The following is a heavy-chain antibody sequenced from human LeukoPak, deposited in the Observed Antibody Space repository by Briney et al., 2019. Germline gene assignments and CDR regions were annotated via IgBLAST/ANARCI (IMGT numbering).Heavy chain of an antibody. Sequence: GGSLRPSCAASEFTFSSYTMNWVRQAPDKGLEWVSFISSSSTTIYYADSVKGRFTISRDNAKNSLYLQMNSLRDEDTAVYYCARGVRIATMIVVITHDAFDIWGQGTMVTVSS. CDR2: ISSSSTTI. D-gene: IGHD3-22*01. CDR3: ARGVRIATMIVVITHDAFDI. V-gene: IGHV3-48*02. CDR1: EFTFSSYT. J-gene: IGHJ3*02.